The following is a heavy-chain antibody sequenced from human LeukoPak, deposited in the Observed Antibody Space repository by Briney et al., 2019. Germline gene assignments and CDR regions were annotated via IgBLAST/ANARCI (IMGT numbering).Heavy chain of an antibody. J-gene: IGHJ4*02. CDR2: VHPTGST. Sequence: PSETLSLTCTVSGASIIGGSFFWSWIRQPAGRAPEWIGRVHPTGSTNYNPSLSNRVIVSLDTSNNRFSLRLMSVTAADSAVYYCVRGASVFDYWGQGAPVTVSS. CDR1: GASIIGGSFF. CDR3: VRGASVFDY. V-gene: IGHV4-61*02.